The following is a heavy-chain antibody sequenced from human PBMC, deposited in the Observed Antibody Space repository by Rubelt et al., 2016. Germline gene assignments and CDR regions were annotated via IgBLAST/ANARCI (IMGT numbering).Heavy chain of an antibody. CDR1: GYTFTSYG. D-gene: IGHD1-1*01. CDR2: ISAYDGNT. Sequence: QVQLVQSGAEVKKPGSSVMVSCKASGYTFTSYGISWVRQAPGQGLEWMGWISAYDGNTNYAQKLQGRVTMTTDTSTSTAYMELRSLRSDDTAVYFCARDQLALYAFDIWGQGTMVTVSS. V-gene: IGHV1-18*01. J-gene: IGHJ3*02. CDR3: ARDQLALYAFDI.